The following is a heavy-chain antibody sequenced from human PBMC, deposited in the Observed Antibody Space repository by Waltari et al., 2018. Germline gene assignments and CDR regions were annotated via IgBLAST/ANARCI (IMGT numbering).Heavy chain of an antibody. J-gene: IGHJ1*01. CDR1: GFTFSSYG. Sequence: QVQLVESGGGVVQPGGSLRRSCAASGFTFSSYGMHWVRQAPGKGLEWVAFIRYDVSNKYYADSVKGLFTISRDNSKITLYLQMNSLRAEDTAVYYCAKVHYANEGYFQHWGQGTLVTVSS. V-gene: IGHV3-30*02. CDR2: IRYDVSNK. D-gene: IGHD4-17*01. CDR3: AKVHYANEGYFQH.